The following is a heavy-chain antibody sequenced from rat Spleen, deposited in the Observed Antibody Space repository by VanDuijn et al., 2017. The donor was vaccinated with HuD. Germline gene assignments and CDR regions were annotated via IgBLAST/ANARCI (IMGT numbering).Heavy chain of an antibody. D-gene: IGHD1-2*01. CDR1: GFTFSDYG. CDR3: AKDIFLDYSSPFFDY. Sequence: EVQLVESGGGLVQPGRSMKLSCAASGFTFSDYGMAWVLQAPTKGLEWVASISYDGGSTYYRDSVKGRFTISRDNAKSTLYLQMESLRSEDTATYYCAKDIFLDYSSPFFDYWGQGVMVTVSS. CDR2: ISYDGGST. V-gene: IGHV5-20*01. J-gene: IGHJ2*01.